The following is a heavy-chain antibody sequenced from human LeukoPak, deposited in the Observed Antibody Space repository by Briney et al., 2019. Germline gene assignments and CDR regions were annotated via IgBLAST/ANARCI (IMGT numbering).Heavy chain of an antibody. J-gene: IGHJ5*02. CDR3: AKDKYYGSGSRNWFDP. V-gene: IGHV3-30*02. CDR1: GFTFSSYG. D-gene: IGHD3-10*01. CDR2: IRYDGSNK. Sequence: PGGSLRLSCAASGFTFSSYGMHWVRQAPGKGLEWVAFIRYDGSNKYYADSVKGRFTISRDNSKNTLYLQMNSLRAEDTAVYYCAKDKYYGSGSRNWFDPWGQGTLVTVSS.